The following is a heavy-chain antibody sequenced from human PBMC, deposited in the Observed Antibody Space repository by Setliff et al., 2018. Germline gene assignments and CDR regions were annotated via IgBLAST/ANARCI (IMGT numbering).Heavy chain of an antibody. V-gene: IGHV3-7*03. CDR1: GFTFSSYW. J-gene: IGHJ4*02. CDR2: INQDGSQK. Sequence: HPGGSLRLSCAASGFTFSSYWMAWVRQAPGKGLEWVANINQDGSQKYYVDSVKGRFTISSDNAKNSLYLQVNSLRVEDTALYYCARDPTRKFDSWGQGTLVTVSS. CDR3: ARDPTRKFDS.